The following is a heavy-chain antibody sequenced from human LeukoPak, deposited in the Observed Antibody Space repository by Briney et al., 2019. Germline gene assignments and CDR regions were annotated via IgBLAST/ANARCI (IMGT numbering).Heavy chain of an antibody. D-gene: IGHD6-13*01. V-gene: IGHV1-18*01. Sequence: ASVKVSCKASGYTFTSYGISWVRQAPGQGLEWMGWISAYNGNTNYAQKLQGRVTMTTDTSTSTAYMELRSLRSDDTAVYYCARDLVRIAAAGPLGLWGQGTLVTVSS. J-gene: IGHJ4*02. CDR3: ARDLVRIAAAGPLGL. CDR2: ISAYNGNT. CDR1: GYTFTSYG.